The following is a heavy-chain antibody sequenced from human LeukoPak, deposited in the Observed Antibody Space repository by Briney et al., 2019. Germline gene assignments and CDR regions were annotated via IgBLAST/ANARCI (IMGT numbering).Heavy chain of an antibody. V-gene: IGHV3-73*01. J-gene: IGHJ4*02. CDR3: TRRGRGFGELLID. CDR1: GITFSGSA. Sequence: PGGSLRLSCAASGITFSGSAMHWVRQASGKGLEWVGRIRNKANNYATAYAASVKGRFTISRDDSKNTAYLQMNSLKTEDTALYYCTRRGRGFGELLIDWGQGTLVTVSS. D-gene: IGHD3-10*01. CDR2: IRNKANNYAT.